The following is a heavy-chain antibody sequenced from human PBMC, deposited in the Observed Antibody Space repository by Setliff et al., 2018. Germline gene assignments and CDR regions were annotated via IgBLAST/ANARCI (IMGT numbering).Heavy chain of an antibody. CDR3: ARTCSGSGCYAGLES. CDR1: GFIFSSYS. Sequence: GGSLRLSCAASGFIFSSYSLNWVRQAPGKGLEWVSSISSSSSYIYYADSVQGRFTISRDNSKKTLYLQMNSLRPEDTAVYYCARTCSGSGCYAGLESWGQGTPVTVSS. V-gene: IGHV3-21*01. D-gene: IGHD2-15*01. J-gene: IGHJ4*02. CDR2: ISSSSSYI.